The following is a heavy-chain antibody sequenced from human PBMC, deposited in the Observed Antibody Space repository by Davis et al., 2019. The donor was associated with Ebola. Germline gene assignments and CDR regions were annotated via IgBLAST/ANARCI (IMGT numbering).Heavy chain of an antibody. CDR2: INPNSGNT. J-gene: IGHJ4*02. CDR1: GYTFTSHD. D-gene: IGHD1-26*01. Sequence: ASVKVSCKASGYTFTSHDINWVRQATGQGLEWVGWINPNSGNTGYARKFQGRVTMTWNTSINTAYMELSSLRSEDTAVYFCARDSSGVVGANDFDYWGQGTRVTVSS. V-gene: IGHV1-8*01. CDR3: ARDSSGVVGANDFDY.